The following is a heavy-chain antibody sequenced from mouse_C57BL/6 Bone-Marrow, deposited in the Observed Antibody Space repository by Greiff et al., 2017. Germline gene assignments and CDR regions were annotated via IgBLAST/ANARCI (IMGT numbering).Heavy chain of an antibody. J-gene: IGHJ3*01. D-gene: IGHD2-3*01. CDR1: GYTFTSYW. Sequence: QVQLQQPGAELVKPGASVKLSCKASGYTFTSYWMHWVKQRPGRGLEWIGRIDPNSGGTKYNEKFKSKATLTVDKPSSTAYMQLSSLTSEESAVYYCARSDDGYYLAWFAYWGQGTLVTDSA. CDR2: IDPNSGGT. CDR3: ARSDDGYYLAWFAY. V-gene: IGHV1-72*01.